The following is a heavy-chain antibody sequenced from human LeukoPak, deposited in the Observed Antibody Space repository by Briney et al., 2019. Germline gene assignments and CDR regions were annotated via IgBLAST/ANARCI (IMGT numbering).Heavy chain of an antibody. CDR3: ARGPVVVVAATYRGADYMDV. D-gene: IGHD2-15*01. V-gene: IGHV4-38-2*02. CDR2: IYHSGST. Sequence: SETLSLTCTVSGYSISSGYYWGWIRQPPGKGLEWIGSIYHSGSTYYNPSLKSRVTISVDTSKNQFSLKLSSVTAADTAVYYCARGPVVVVAATYRGADYMDVWGKGTTVTISS. J-gene: IGHJ6*03. CDR1: GYSISSGYY.